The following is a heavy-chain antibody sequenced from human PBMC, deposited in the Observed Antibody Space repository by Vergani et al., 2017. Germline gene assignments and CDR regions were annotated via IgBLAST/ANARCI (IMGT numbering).Heavy chain of an antibody. Sequence: QVQLVLSGAEVKKPGASVKVSCKASGYTFTGYYMHWVRQAPGQELEGMGLIKPNSGGTNYAQKFQGRVTITRDTSISTAYMELSRLRSDDTAVYYCARGESCYDCCPYAFDIWRQGTMVTVSS. CDR2: IKPNSGGT. CDR3: ARGESCYDCCPYAFDI. J-gene: IGHJ3*02. D-gene: IGHD5-12*01. V-gene: IGHV1-2*02. CDR1: GYTFTGYY.